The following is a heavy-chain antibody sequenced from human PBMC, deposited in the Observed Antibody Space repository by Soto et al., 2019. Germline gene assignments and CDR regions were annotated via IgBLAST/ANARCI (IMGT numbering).Heavy chain of an antibody. V-gene: IGHV3-73*01. Sequence: GGSLRLSCAASGFTFSGSAMHWVRQASGKGLEWVGRIRSKANSYATAYAASVKGRFTISRDDSKNTAYLQMHSLKTEDTAVYYCTTHASNYDFWSGPPPRYGMDVWGQGTTVTVSS. J-gene: IGHJ6*02. CDR2: IRSKANSYAT. CDR3: TTHASNYDFWSGPPPRYGMDV. D-gene: IGHD3-3*01. CDR1: GFTFSGSA.